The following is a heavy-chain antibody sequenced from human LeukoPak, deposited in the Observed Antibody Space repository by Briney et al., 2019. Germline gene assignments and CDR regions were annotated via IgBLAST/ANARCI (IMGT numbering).Heavy chain of an antibody. CDR1: GFTFSSYS. V-gene: IGHV3-21*01. Sequence: GGSLRLSCAASGFTFSSYSMNWARQAPGKGLEWVSSISSCSSYIYYADSVKGRFTISRDNAKNSLYLQMNSLRAEDTAVYYCARSYDSSGYYNPGDYYYYGMDVWGQGTTVTVSS. D-gene: IGHD3-22*01. J-gene: IGHJ6*02. CDR2: ISSCSSYI. CDR3: ARSYDSSGYYNPGDYYYYGMDV.